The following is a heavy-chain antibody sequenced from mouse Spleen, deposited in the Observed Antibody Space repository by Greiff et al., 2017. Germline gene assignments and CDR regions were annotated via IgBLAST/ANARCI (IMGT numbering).Heavy chain of an antibody. CDR1: GYTFTNYW. V-gene: IGHV1-63*01. Sequence: VQLQQSGAELVRPGTSVKMSCKASGYTFTNYWIGWAKQRPGHGLEWIGDIYPGGGYTNYNEKFKGKATLTADKSSSTAYMQFSSLTSEDSAIYYCAIYGDPSYWYFDVWGAGTTVTVSS. CDR3: AIYGDPSYWYFDV. CDR2: IYPGGGYT. J-gene: IGHJ1*01. D-gene: IGHD2-13*01.